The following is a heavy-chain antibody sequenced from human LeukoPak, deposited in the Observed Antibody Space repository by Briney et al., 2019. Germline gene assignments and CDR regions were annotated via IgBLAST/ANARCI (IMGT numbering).Heavy chain of an antibody. CDR1: GFSFSSYA. D-gene: IGHD2-2*01. J-gene: IGHJ6*02. CDR2: ISSNGGST. CDR3: ARDLVVVPAAAPTYYYCGMDV. Sequence: GGSLRLSCSASGFSFSSYAMHCVPQAPEKGLEHVSAISSNGGSTYYAESVKGRFTIPRDNSKHTLYLQMSSLRAEDTAVYYCARDLVVVPAAAPTYYYCGMDVWGHGTTVTVSS. V-gene: IGHV3-64D*09.